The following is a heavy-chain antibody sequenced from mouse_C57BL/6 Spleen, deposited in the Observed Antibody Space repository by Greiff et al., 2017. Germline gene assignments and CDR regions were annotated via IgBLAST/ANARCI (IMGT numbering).Heavy chain of an antibody. V-gene: IGHV1-76*01. CDR2: IYPGSGNT. CDR1: GYTFTDYY. Sequence: QVQLQQSGAELVRPGASVKLSCKASGYTFTDYYINWVKQRPGQGLEWIARIYPGSGNTYYNEKFKGKATLTAAKSSSTAYMQLSSLTSEDSAVYFCARTGPGAMDYWGQGTSVTVSS. CDR3: ARTGPGAMDY. J-gene: IGHJ4*01. D-gene: IGHD4-1*01.